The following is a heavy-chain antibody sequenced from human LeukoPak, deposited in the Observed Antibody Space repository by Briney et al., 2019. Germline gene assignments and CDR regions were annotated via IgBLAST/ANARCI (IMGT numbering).Heavy chain of an antibody. CDR3: PRELAVAAVEVLDYYYGMDV. Sequence: PGGSLRLSCAASGFTFSSYAMSWVRQAPGKGLEWVSAISGSGGGTYYADSVKGRFTISRDNSKNTLYLQMNSLRAEDTAVYYCPRELAVAAVEVLDYYYGMDVWGPGTTVTVSS. V-gene: IGHV3-23*01. D-gene: IGHD6-19*01. J-gene: IGHJ6*02. CDR1: GFTFSSYA. CDR2: ISGSGGGT.